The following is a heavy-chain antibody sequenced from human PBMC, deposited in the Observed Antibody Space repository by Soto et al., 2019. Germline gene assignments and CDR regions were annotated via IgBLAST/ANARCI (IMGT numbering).Heavy chain of an antibody. V-gene: IGHV3-33*01. Sequence: QVQLVESGGGVVQPGRSLRLSCAASGFTFSSYGSHWVRQAPGKGLEWVAVIWYDGSNKYYADSVKGRFTISRDNSKNTLYLQMNRLRAEDTAVYYCARDYRVRPNRVIAYWGQGTLVTVSS. CDR3: ARDYRVRPNRVIAY. CDR2: IWYDGSNK. D-gene: IGHD3-16*02. CDR1: GFTFSSYG. J-gene: IGHJ4*02.